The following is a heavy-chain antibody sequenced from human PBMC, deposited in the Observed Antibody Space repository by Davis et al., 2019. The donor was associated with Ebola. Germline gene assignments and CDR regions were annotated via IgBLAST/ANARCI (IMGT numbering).Heavy chain of an antibody. Sequence: PGGSLRLSCAASGFTLSSYDMHWVRQVTGKGLEWVSAIGTAGDTYYPGSVKGRFTISRENAKNSLYLQMNSLRAGDTAVYYCARAHFGRSSFDYWGQGTLVTVSS. J-gene: IGHJ4*01. CDR2: IGTAGDT. V-gene: IGHV3-13*01. D-gene: IGHD6-6*01. CDR3: ARAHFGRSSFDY. CDR1: GFTLSSYD.